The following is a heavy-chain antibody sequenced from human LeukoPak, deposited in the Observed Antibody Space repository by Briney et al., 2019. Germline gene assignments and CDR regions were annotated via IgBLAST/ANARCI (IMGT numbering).Heavy chain of an antibody. Sequence: GRSLRLSCAASGFTFSSYGMHWVRQAPGKGLEWVAVISYDGSNKYYADSVKGRFTISRDNSKNTLYLQMNSLRAEDTAVYYCAKLSAQWLVRDYFDYWGQGTLVTVSS. V-gene: IGHV3-30*18. CDR3: AKLSAQWLVRDYFDY. CDR2: ISYDGSNK. CDR1: GFTFSSYG. D-gene: IGHD6-19*01. J-gene: IGHJ4*02.